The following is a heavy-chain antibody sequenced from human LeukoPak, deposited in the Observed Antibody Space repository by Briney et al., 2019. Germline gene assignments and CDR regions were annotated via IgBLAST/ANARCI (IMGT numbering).Heavy chain of an antibody. V-gene: IGHV3-66*01. J-gene: IGHJ4*02. CDR2: IYSGGST. CDR1: EFSVGSNY. Sequence: GGSLRLSCAASEFSVGSNYMTWVRQAPGKGLEWVSLIYSGGSTYYADSVKGRFTISRDNSKNTLYLQMNSLRDEDTAVYYCARETPDSSSWTAFDFWGQGTLVTVSS. D-gene: IGHD6-13*01. CDR3: ARETPDSSSWTAFDF.